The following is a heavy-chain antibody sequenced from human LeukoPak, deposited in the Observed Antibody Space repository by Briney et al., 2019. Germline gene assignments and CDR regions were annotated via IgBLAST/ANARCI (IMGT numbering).Heavy chain of an antibody. V-gene: IGHV1-8*03. CDR2: MNPNSGNT. CDR3: ARGDVSIYYYMDV. CDR1: GYTFTGYY. Sequence: ASVKVSCKASGYTFTGYYMHWVRQATGQGLEWMGWMNPNSGNTGYAQKFQGRVTITRNTSISTAYMELSSLRSEDTAVYYCARGDVSIYYYMDVWGKGTTVTVSS. D-gene: IGHD5/OR15-5a*01. J-gene: IGHJ6*03.